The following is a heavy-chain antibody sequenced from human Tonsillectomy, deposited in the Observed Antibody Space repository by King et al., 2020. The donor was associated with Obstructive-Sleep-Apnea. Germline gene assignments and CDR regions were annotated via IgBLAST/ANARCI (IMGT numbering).Heavy chain of an antibody. CDR3: AKDSNYCRGGTCYGGYYGMDV. V-gene: IGHV3-9*01. CDR2: ISWNSGSI. Sequence: EVQLVESGGGLVQPGRSLRLSCAASGFTFDDYAMHWVRQAPGKGLEWVSGISWNSGSIGYADSVKGRFTISRDNAKNSLYLQMNSLTAEDTALYYCAKDSNYCRGGTCYGGYYGMDVWGQGTTVTVSS. CDR1: GFTFDDYA. D-gene: IGHD2-15*01. J-gene: IGHJ6*02.